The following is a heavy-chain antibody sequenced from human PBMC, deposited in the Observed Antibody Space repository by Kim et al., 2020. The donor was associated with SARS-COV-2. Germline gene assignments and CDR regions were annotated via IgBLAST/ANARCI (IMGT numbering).Heavy chain of an antibody. CDR3: AKDRPPIPAYYFDL. V-gene: IGHV3-23*01. Sequence: GGSLRLSCSASGFTFADYAMAWVRQAPGKGLEWVSLISAGGESTYYADSVKGRFTMSRDNSKNTLYLQMNGLRPEDTAVYYCAKDRPPIPAYYFDLWGQGALVTVSS. J-gene: IGHJ4*02. D-gene: IGHD2-15*01. CDR1: GFTFADYA. CDR2: ISAGGEST.